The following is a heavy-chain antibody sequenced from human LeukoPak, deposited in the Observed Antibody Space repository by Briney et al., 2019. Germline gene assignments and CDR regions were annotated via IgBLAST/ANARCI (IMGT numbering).Heavy chain of an antibody. CDR3: ARGSVEGYSYGYLGIDY. CDR1: GGTFSSYA. J-gene: IGHJ4*02. V-gene: IGHV1-69*13. D-gene: IGHD5-18*01. Sequence: SVKVSCKASGGTFSSYAISWVRQAPGQGLEWMGGIIPIFGTANYAQKFQGRVTITADESTSTAYMELSSPRSEDTAVYYCARGSVEGYSYGYLGIDYWGQGTLVTVSS. CDR2: IIPIFGTA.